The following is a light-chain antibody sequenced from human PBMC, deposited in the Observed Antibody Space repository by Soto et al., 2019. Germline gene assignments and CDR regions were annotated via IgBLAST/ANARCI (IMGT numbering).Light chain of an antibody. CDR1: QSVSYNY. Sequence: EIVLTQSPGTLSLSPGERATLSCRASQSVSYNYVAWYQQKPGQAPRLLIFGAFIKDTGIPDRFSGSGSGTDFTLTISRLESEDFAVYYCQQYGSSPGTFGQGTKVDIK. V-gene: IGKV3-20*01. CDR3: QQYGSSPGT. CDR2: GAF. J-gene: IGKJ1*01.